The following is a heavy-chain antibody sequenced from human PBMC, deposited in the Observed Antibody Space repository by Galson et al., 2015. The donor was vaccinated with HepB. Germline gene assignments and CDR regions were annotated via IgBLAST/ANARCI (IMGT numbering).Heavy chain of an antibody. V-gene: IGHV3-33*01. D-gene: IGHD5-24*01. Sequence: SLRLSCATSRFTFSSYGMHWVRQAPGKGLEWVAVISSDGSNKYYGNAVKGRFTISRDNSKDTLYLQMNSLRAEDTAVYYCAREEMATIESGCLDSWGQGTLVTVSS. J-gene: IGHJ4*02. CDR3: AREEMATIESGCLDS. CDR2: ISSDGSNK. CDR1: RFTFSSYG.